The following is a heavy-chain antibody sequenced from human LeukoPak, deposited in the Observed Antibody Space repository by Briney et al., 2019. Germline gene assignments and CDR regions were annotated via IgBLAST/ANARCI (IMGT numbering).Heavy chain of an antibody. CDR3: ARGGYDQALDY. J-gene: IGHJ4*02. CDR1: GGSISSYY. Sequence: SETLSLTCTVSGGSISSYYWSWIRQPPGKGLEWIGSIYHSGSTYYNPPLKSRVTISVDTSKNQFSLKLSSVTAADTALYYCARGGYDQALDYWGQGTLVTVSS. V-gene: IGHV4-38-2*02. D-gene: IGHD5-12*01. CDR2: IYHSGST.